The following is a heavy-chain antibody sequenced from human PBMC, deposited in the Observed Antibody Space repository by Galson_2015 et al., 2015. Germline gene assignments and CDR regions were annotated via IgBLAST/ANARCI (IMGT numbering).Heavy chain of an antibody. CDR2: INSDGSST. D-gene: IGHD3-9*01. CDR3: ARWGTNWDILTGLGGMDV. CDR1: GFTFSSYW. V-gene: IGHV3-74*01. Sequence: SLRLSCAASGFTFSSYWMHWVRQAPGKGLVWVSRINSDGSSTSYADSVKGRFTISRDNAKNTLYLQMNSLRAEDTAVYYCARWGTNWDILTGLGGMDVGGQGTTVTVSS. J-gene: IGHJ6*02.